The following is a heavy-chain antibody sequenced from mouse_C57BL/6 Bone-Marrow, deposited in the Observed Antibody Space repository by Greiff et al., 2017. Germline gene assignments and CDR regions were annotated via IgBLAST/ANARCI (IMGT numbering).Heavy chain of an antibody. V-gene: IGHV1-55*01. Sequence: QVQLKQPGAELVKPGASVKMSCKASGYTFTSYWITWVKQRPGQGLEWIGDIYPGSGSTNYNEKFKSKATLTVDTSSSTAYMQLSILTSEDYAVYYCARPNYSNYWYFDVWGTGTTVTVSS. D-gene: IGHD2-5*01. CDR3: ARPNYSNYWYFDV. CDR1: GYTFTSYW. J-gene: IGHJ1*03. CDR2: IYPGSGST.